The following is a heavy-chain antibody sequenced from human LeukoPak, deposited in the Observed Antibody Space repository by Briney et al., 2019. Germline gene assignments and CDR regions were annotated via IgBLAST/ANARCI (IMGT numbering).Heavy chain of an antibody. Sequence: GGSLRLSCAASGFTVSSNYMSWVRQAPEKGLEWVSIIYSGGSTFYADSVKGRFTISRDNSKNTLYLQMNSLRAEDTAVYYCAKDNYDSSGYYYYYYYMDVWGKGTTVTVSS. CDR1: GFTVSSNY. D-gene: IGHD3-22*01. CDR3: AKDNYDSSGYYYYYYYMDV. J-gene: IGHJ6*03. V-gene: IGHV3-53*05. CDR2: IYSGGST.